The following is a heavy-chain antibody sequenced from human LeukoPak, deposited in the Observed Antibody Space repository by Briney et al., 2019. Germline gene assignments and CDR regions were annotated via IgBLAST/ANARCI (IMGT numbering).Heavy chain of an antibody. V-gene: IGHV1-69*01. CDR3: ASRLMVRGVSGWFDP. CDR1: GGTFSNYA. J-gene: IGHJ5*02. Sequence: TSVRVSCKASGGTFSNYAISWVRQAPGQGLEWMGGIIPIFGTASYAQKFQGRVTITADESTSTAYMELSSLRSEDTAVYYCASRLMVRGVSGWFDPWGQGTLVTVS. D-gene: IGHD3-10*01. CDR2: IIPIFGTA.